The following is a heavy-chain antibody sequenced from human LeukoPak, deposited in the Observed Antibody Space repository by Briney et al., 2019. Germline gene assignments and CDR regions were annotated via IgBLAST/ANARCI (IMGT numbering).Heavy chain of an antibody. CDR1: TFTFSSSW. V-gene: IGHV3-7*01. CDR3: ARDRGFTGFDLYDY. J-gene: IGHJ4*02. D-gene: IGHD3-10*01. CDR2: IKYDESEK. Sequence: GGSLRLSCAASTFTFSSSWRGWVRQAPGKGLEWVANIKYDESEKYYVDSVEGRFTISRDNAMNSLYLQMNSLRAEDTAVYYCARDRGFTGFDLYDYWGQGTLVTVSS.